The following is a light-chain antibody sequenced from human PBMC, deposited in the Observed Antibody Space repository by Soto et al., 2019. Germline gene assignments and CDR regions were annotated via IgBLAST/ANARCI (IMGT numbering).Light chain of an antibody. CDR2: DAS. CDR3: QQRSNWLTWT. V-gene: IGKV3-11*01. J-gene: IGKJ1*01. Sequence: EIVLTQSPAPLSLSPGERATLCCRASQSVSSYLAWYQQKPGQAPRLLIYDASNRATGIPARFSGSGSGTDFTLTISSLEPEDFAVYYCQQRSNWLTWTFGQGTKVDI. CDR1: QSVSSY.